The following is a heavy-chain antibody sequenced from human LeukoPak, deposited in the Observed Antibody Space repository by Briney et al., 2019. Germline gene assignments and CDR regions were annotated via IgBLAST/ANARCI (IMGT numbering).Heavy chain of an antibody. CDR3: ARWRAVTTDKQNWFDP. V-gene: IGHV4-39*07. J-gene: IGHJ5*02. CDR2: IYYSGST. Sequence: SETLSLTCTVSGGSISSSSYYWGWIRQPPGKGLEWIGSIYYSGSTYYNPSLKSRVTISVDTSKNQFSLKLSSVTAADTAVYYCARWRAVTTDKQNWFDPWGQGTLVTVSS. CDR1: GGSISSSSYY. D-gene: IGHD4-17*01.